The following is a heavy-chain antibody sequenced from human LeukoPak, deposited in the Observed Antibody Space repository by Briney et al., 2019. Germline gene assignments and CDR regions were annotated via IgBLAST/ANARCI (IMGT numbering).Heavy chain of an antibody. CDR1: GITVSNAW. V-gene: IGHV3-15*01. Sequence: GGSLRLSCGASGITVSNAWMTWVRQAPGKGLEWVGRIKSKTDGGTRDYAAPVKGRFTISRDDSKNTVYLQMHSLKTEDTAVYYCATGVAYLDVWGQGTTVTVSS. CDR2: IKSKTDGGTR. CDR3: ATGVAYLDV. J-gene: IGHJ6*02. D-gene: IGHD2-8*01.